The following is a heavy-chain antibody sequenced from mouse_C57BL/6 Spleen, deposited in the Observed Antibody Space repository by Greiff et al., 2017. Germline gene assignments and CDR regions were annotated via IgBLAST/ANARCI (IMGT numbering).Heavy chain of an antibody. D-gene: IGHD2-4*01. CDR3: ASPYDYSYWYFDV. J-gene: IGHJ1*03. Sequence: VQLQQSGPELVKPGASVKMSCKASGYTFTDYNMHWVKQSHGKSLEWIGYINPNNGGTSSNQKFKGKATLTVNKSSSTAYMELRSLTSEDSAVYYCASPYDYSYWYFDVWGTGTTVTVSS. CDR2: INPNNGGT. V-gene: IGHV1-22*01. CDR1: GYTFTDYN.